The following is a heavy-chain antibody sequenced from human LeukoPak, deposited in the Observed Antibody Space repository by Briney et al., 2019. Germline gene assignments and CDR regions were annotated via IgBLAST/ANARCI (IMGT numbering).Heavy chain of an antibody. CDR3: AELGITMIGGV. V-gene: IGHV3-21*01. CDR2: ISSSSSYI. CDR1: GFTFSSYS. Sequence: GGSLRLSCAASGFTFSSYSMNWVRQAPGKGLEWVSSISSSSSYIYYADSVKGRFTISRHNAKNSLYLQMNSLRAEDTAVYYCAELGITMIGGVWGKGTTVTISS. J-gene: IGHJ6*04. D-gene: IGHD3-10*02.